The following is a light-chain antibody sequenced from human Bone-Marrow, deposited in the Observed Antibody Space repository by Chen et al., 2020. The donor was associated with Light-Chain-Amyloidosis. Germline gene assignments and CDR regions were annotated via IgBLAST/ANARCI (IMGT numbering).Light chain of an antibody. CDR1: SSDVGGDNH. CDR2: EVT. J-gene: IGLJ1*01. CDR3: SEYTITNTLV. Sequence: QSALTQPASVSGSPGHSITISCTGTSSDVGGDNHVSWYQPHPDNAPKLMIYEVTNRPSWVPDRFSGSKSDNTASLTISGLQTEDEADYFCSEYTITNTLVFGSGTRVTVL. V-gene: IGLV2-14*01.